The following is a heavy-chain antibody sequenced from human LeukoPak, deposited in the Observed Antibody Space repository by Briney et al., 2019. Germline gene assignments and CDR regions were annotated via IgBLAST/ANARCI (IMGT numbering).Heavy chain of an antibody. CDR2: MNPNNGNT. V-gene: IGHV1-8*01. D-gene: IGHD2-2*01. CDR1: GYSITTYD. J-gene: IGHJ5*01. Sequence: ASVKVSCKASGYSITTYDINWVRQAAGQGLEWMGWMNPNNGNTGYAQKFQGRVTMTRDTSISTAYMELSSLRSEDTAVYYCARGFRDCSSTSCYLLHFNWFDSWGQATLVTVSS. CDR3: ARGFRDCSSTSCYLLHFNWFDS.